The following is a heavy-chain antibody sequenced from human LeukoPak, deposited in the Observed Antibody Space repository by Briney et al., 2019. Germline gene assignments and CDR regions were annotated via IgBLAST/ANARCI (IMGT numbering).Heavy chain of an antibody. V-gene: IGHV3-64*01. CDR2: ISSDGGGT. CDR1: GFTFSSYA. Sequence: GGSLRLSCAASGFTFSSYAMYWVHQAQGKGLEYVSSISSDGGGTYYANSVKGRFTVSRDNSKNTLYLQMGSLRAEDMAVYYCARRLLAAGVVEYWGQGTLVTVSS. D-gene: IGHD6-13*01. CDR3: ARRLLAAGVVEY. J-gene: IGHJ4*02.